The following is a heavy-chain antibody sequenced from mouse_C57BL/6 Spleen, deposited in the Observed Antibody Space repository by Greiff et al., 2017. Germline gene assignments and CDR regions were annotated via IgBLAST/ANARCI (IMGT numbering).Heavy chain of an antibody. Sequence: VQLQQPGAELVRPGSSVKLSCKASGYTFTSYWMHLVKPRPIQGLEWIGNIDPSDSETHYNQKFKDKATLTVDKSSSTAYMQLSSLTSEDSAVYYCASEGGSGYGFAHWGQGTLVTVSA. D-gene: IGHD3-2*02. CDR3: ASEGGSGYGFAH. CDR1: GYTFTSYW. J-gene: IGHJ3*01. V-gene: IGHV1-52*01. CDR2: IDPSDSET.